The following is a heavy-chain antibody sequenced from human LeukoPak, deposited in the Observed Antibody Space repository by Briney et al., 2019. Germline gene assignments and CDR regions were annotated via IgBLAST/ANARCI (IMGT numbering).Heavy chain of an antibody. J-gene: IGHJ4*02. CDR2: VIPIFGTA. V-gene: IGHV1-69*13. CDR3: AGQPSSSFSFDY. D-gene: IGHD6-6*01. Sequence: SVKVSCKASGGTFSSYAISWVRQAPGQGLEWMGGVIPIFGTANYAQKFQGRVTITADESTSTAYMELSSLRSEDTAVYYCAGQPSSSFSFDYWGQGTLVTVSS. CDR1: GGTFSSYA.